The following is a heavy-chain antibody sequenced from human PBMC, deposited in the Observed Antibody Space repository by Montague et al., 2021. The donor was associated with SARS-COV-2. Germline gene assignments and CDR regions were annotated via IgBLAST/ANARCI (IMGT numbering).Heavy chain of an antibody. CDR2: LFYSVNT. J-gene: IGHJ3*02. Sequence: SETLSLTCTVSGGSISSSDYYWGWIRQPPGKGLEWIGSLFYSVNTYYXPSVKSRVTISVDTSKNQFSLKLSSVTAADTAVYYCARTNYDFWRGHQRGGAFDIWGQGTMVTVSS. CDR3: ARTNYDFWRGHQRGGAFDI. CDR1: GGSISSSDYY. D-gene: IGHD3-3*01. V-gene: IGHV4-39*01.